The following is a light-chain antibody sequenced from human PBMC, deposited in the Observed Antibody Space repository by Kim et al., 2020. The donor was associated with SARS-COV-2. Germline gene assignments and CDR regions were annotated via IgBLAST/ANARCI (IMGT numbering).Light chain of an antibody. CDR3: SAWDSSLYAHV. J-gene: IGLJ1*01. Sequence: QTATLPCAGNRNNVGYQGAAWLQHHQGHPPKLLSYRNNNRPSGISERFSASRSGNTASLTITGLQPEDEADYYCSAWDSSLYAHVFGPGTKVTVL. CDR2: RNN. CDR1: RNNVGYQG. V-gene: IGLV10-54*01.